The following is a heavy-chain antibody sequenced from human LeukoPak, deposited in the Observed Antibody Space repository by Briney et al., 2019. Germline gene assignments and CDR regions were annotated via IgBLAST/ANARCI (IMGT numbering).Heavy chain of an antibody. J-gene: IGHJ4*02. CDR1: GFTFDDYA. CDR3: AGDSGWKALEY. D-gene: IGHD3-10*01. V-gene: IGHV3-20*04. Sequence: GGSLRLSCAASGFTFDDYAMNWVRQAPAKGLEWVCGINWNGGSTGYADSVKGRFTIFRDNAKKSLYLQMNSLRAEDTALYYCAGDSGWKALEYWGQGTLVTVSS. CDR2: INWNGGST.